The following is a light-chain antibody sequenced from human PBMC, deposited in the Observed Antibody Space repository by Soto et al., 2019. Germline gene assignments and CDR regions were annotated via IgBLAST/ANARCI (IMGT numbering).Light chain of an antibody. CDR2: DAS. Sequence: EIVLTQSPRTLSLSPAARATLSCSASQSVGSDYLVWYQQRPGQPPRLLIHDASHRAAGIPARFSGSGFGTDFTLTISSLEPEDAAVYSCQQRSNWPPITFGQGTRLGL. J-gene: IGKJ5*01. V-gene: IGKV3-11*01. CDR1: QSVGSDY. CDR3: QQRSNWPPIT.